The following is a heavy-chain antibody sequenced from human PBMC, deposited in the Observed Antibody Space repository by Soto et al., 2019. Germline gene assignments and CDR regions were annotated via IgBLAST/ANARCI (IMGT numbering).Heavy chain of an antibody. CDR2: ISRSSSYI. J-gene: IGHJ4*02. V-gene: IGHV3-21*01. CDR1: GFTFSSYS. D-gene: IGHD3-3*01. Sequence: EVQLVESGGGLVKPGGSLRLSCAASGFTFSSYSMNWVRQAPGKGLEWVSSISRSSSYIYYADSVKGRFTISRDNAKNSLYLQMNSLRADDTAVYYCARDQQLEWLLFGDKRYYFDYWGQGTLVTVSS. CDR3: ARDQQLEWLLFGDKRYYFDY.